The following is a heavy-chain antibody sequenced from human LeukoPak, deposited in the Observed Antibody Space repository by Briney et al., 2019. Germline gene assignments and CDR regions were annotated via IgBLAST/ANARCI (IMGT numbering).Heavy chain of an antibody. Sequence: GSLRLSCAASGFTFSSYWMSWVRQAPGKGLEWVANIKQDGSEKYYVESVKGRFTISRDNAKNSLYLQMNSLRAEDTAVYYCARAMLRFLEWSYGMDVWGQGTTVTVSS. D-gene: IGHD3-3*01. CDR3: ARAMLRFLEWSYGMDV. V-gene: IGHV3-7*01. CDR2: IKQDGSEK. CDR1: GFTFSSYW. J-gene: IGHJ6*02.